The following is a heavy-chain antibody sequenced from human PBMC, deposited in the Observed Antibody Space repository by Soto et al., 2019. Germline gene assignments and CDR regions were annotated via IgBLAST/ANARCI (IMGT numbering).Heavy chain of an antibody. D-gene: IGHD2-15*01. J-gene: IGHJ6*03. CDR2: ISGSGGST. CDR1: GFTFSSYA. V-gene: IGHV3-23*01. CDR3: AKHGYCSGGSCYTGYYYYYMDV. Sequence: PGGSLRLSCAASGFTFSSYAMSWVRQAPGKELKRVSAISGSGGSTYYADSVKGRFTISRDNSKNTLYLQMNSLRAEDTAVYYCAKHGYCSGGSCYTGYYYYYMDVWGKGTTVTVSS.